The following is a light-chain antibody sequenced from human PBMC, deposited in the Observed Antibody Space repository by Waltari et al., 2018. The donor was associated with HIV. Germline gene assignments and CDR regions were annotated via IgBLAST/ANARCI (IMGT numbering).Light chain of an antibody. V-gene: IGLV1-44*01. CDR2: TTN. Sequence: QSVLTQPPSASGTPGQRGTISCSGSISNIGSNTVRWYQQLPGTAPKLLNYTTNQRPSGVPDRFSGSKSGASASLAISGLQSDDEADYYCATWDDSLNGPVFGGGTKLTVL. CDR3: ATWDDSLNGPV. CDR1: ISNIGSNT. J-gene: IGLJ3*02.